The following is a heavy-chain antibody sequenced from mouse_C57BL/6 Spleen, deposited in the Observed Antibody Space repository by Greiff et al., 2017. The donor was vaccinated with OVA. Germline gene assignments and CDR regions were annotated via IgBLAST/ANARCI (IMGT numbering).Heavy chain of an antibody. CDR2: ISSGSSTI. Sequence: EVKLMESGGGLVKPGGSLKLSCAASGFTFSDYGMHWVRQAPEKGLEWVAYISSGSSTIYYADTVKGRFTISRDNAKNTLCLQITGLRSADTAMYYCARDYFDYWGQGTTLTVSS. CDR1: GFTFSDYG. CDR3: ARDYFDY. V-gene: IGHV5-17*01. J-gene: IGHJ2*01.